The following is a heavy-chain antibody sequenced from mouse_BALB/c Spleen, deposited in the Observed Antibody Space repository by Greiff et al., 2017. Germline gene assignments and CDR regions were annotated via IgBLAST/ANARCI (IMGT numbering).Heavy chain of an antibody. CDR1: GFTFSSFG. J-gene: IGHJ4*01. CDR2: ISSGGST. D-gene: IGHD1-1*02. V-gene: IGHV5-6-5*01. CDR3: ARDYARYAMDY. Sequence: VQRVESGGGLVQPGGSRKLSCAASGFTFSSFGMHWVRQAPEKGLEWVAYISSGGSTYYPDSVKGRFTISRDNARNILYLQMSSLRSEDTAMYYCARDYARYAMDYWGQGTSVTVSS.